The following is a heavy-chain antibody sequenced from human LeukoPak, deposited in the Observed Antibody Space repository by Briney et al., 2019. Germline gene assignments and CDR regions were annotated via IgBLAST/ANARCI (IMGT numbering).Heavy chain of an antibody. D-gene: IGHD6-19*01. Sequence: SVKVSCKASGFTFTSSAMQWVRQARGQRLEWIGWIVVGSGNTNYAQKFQERVTITRDMSTSTAYMELSSLRSEDTAVYYCAADSSGWYRSDYWGQGTLVTVSS. CDR2: IVVGSGNT. CDR1: GFTFTSSA. CDR3: AADSSGWYRSDY. J-gene: IGHJ4*02. V-gene: IGHV1-58*02.